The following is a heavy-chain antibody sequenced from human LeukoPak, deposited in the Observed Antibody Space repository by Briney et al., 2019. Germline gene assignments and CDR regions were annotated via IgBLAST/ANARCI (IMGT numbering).Heavy chain of an antibody. CDR3: ARGKLEMVGATTDYYYGMDV. V-gene: IGHV4-59*01. CDR1: GGSISSYY. J-gene: IGHJ6*02. Sequence: NASETLSLTCTVSGGSISSYYWSWIRQPPGKGLEWIGYIYYSGSTNYNPSLKSRVTISVDTSKNQFSLKLSSVTAADTAVYYCARGKLEMVGATTDYYYGMDVGGQGTTVTVS. D-gene: IGHD1-26*01. CDR2: IYYSGST.